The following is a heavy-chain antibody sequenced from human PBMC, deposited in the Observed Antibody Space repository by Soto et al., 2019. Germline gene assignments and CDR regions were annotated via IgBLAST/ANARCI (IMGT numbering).Heavy chain of an antibody. Sequence: SLTLSFRSSGFTFPDFASHRLQQPPGKCLELVSGISWNSGSIGYADSVKGRFTISRDNAKNSLYLQMNSLRAEDTALYYCAKELGYCISTSCYGVEAFDIWGQGT. D-gene: IGHD2-2*01. CDR1: GFTFPDFA. J-gene: IGHJ3*02. CDR2: ISWNSGSI. CDR3: AKELGYCISTSCYGVEAFDI. V-gene: IGHV3-9*01.